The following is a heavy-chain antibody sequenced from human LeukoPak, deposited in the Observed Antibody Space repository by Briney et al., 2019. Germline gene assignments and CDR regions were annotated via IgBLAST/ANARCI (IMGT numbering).Heavy chain of an antibody. CDR3: AKTTTGYSSGRYPGWPVDY. CDR1: GFTVSSNY. D-gene: IGHD6-19*01. V-gene: IGHV3-23*01. J-gene: IGHJ4*02. Sequence: GGSLRLSCAASGFTVSSNYMSWVRQAPGKGLEWVSAISGSGGGTYYADSVKGRFTVSRDNSKNTVYLQMNSLSTEDTAVYYCAKTTTGYSSGRYPGWPVDYWGQGTLVTVSS. CDR2: ISGSGGGT.